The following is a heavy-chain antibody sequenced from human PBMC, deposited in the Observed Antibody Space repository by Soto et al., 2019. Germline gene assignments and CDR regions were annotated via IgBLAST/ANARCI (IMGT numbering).Heavy chain of an antibody. CDR3: ASEAMSGNSFDS. J-gene: IGHJ5*01. Sequence: EVQLVESGGGVVQPGGSLRLSCAASGFTFSSHWMHWVRQAPAKGLVWVSRINIDGSSKSYADSVKGRFTISRDNANNALILQMNSLRAEDAGVDSCASEAMSGNSFDSRGQGSLVTASS. CDR2: INIDGSSK. D-gene: IGHD2-2*01. CDR1: GFTFSSHW. V-gene: IGHV3-74*01.